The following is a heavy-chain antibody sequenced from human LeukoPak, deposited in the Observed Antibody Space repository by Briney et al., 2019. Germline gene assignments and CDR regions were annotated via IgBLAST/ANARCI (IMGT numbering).Heavy chain of an antibody. D-gene: IGHD6-19*01. CDR3: ASGFGWLIEF. V-gene: IGHV3-7*03. Sequence: GGSLRLSCVTSGFAFSSHWLNWVRQAPGKGLEWEANIKQDGSAKDYVDSVKGRFTISRDNAENSLYLQINSLRPGDTAVYYCASGFGWLIEFWGQGTLVTVSS. CDR1: GFAFSSHW. CDR2: IKQDGSAK. J-gene: IGHJ4*02.